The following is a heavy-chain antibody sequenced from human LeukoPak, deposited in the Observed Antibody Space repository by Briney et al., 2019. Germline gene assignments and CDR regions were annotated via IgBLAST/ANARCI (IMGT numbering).Heavy chain of an antibody. D-gene: IGHD1-26*01. CDR2: ISSLSGTI. J-gene: IGHJ4*02. CDR3: ARENSGSYYQFDC. Sequence: PGGSLRLSCAASGFTFSSYSMNWVRQAPGEGLEWVSYISSLSGTIYYAGSVKGRFTISRDNAKNSLYLQMNSLRPEDTAVYYCARENSGSYYQFDCWGQGTLVTVSS. V-gene: IGHV3-48*04. CDR1: GFTFSSYS.